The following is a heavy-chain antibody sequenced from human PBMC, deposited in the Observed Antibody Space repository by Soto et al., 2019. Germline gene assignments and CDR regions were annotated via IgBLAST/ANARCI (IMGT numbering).Heavy chain of an antibody. Sequence: GGSLRLSCAASGFPFSSYGMHWVRQAPGKGLEWVAVISYDGSNKYYADSVKGRFTISRDNSKNTLYLQMNSLRAEDTAVYYCAKGTSRRIAVARDAFDIWGQGTMVTVSS. CDR1: GFPFSSYG. J-gene: IGHJ3*02. CDR3: AKGTSRRIAVARDAFDI. D-gene: IGHD6-19*01. V-gene: IGHV3-30*18. CDR2: ISYDGSNK.